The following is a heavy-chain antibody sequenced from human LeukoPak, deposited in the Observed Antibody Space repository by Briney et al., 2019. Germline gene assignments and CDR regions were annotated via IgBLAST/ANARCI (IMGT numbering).Heavy chain of an antibody. V-gene: IGHV4-59*12. CDR1: GGSISSYY. CDR3: ARETESYYDFWSGYDY. D-gene: IGHD3-3*01. J-gene: IGHJ4*02. Sequence: SETLSLTCTASGGSISSYYWSWIRQPPGKGLEWIGYIYYSGSTNYNPSLKSRVTISVDTSKNQFSLKLSSVTAADTAVYYCARETESYYDFWSGYDYWGQGTLVTVSS. CDR2: IYYSGST.